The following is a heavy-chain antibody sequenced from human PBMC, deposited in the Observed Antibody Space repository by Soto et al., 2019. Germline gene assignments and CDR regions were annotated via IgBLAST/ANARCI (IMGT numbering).Heavy chain of an antibody. V-gene: IGHV3-21*06. CDR1: GFTFTRYS. CDR3: ARESEDLTSNFDY. J-gene: IGHJ4*02. CDR2: ISSTTNYI. Sequence: EVQLVESGGGLVKPGGSLRLSCAASGFTFTRYSMNWVRQAPGKGLEWVSSISSTTNYIYYGDSMKGRFTISRDNAENSVYLEMNILRAEDTGVYYCARESEDLTSNFDYWGQGTLVTVSS.